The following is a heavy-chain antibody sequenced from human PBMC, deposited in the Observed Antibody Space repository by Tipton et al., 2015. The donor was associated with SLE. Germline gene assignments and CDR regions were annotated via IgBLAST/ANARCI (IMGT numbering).Heavy chain of an antibody. Sequence: LRLSCTVSGGSISTYYWSWIRQPPGKGLEWIGYIYYTGSTNYNPSLKSRVTISVDTAKNQFSLNLSSVTAADTAVYYCARDKPYDIWGQGTMVTVSS. CDR1: GGSISTYY. CDR2: IYYTGST. J-gene: IGHJ3*02. V-gene: IGHV4-59*12. CDR3: ARDKPYDI.